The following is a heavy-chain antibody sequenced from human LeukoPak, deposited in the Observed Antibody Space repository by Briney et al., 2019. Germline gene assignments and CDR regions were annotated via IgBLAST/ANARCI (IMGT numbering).Heavy chain of an antibody. CDR1: GYSISSGYY. V-gene: IGHV4-38-2*02. CDR3: TGEKAGTIVDY. Sequence: SETLSLTCAVSGYSISSGYYWGWIRQPPGKGLEWIGSIYHSGSMYYNPSLKSRVTISVDMSKNQFSLKLSSVTAADTAVYFCTGEKAGTIVDYWGQGTLVTVSS. CDR2: IYHSGSM. J-gene: IGHJ4*02. D-gene: IGHD6-13*01.